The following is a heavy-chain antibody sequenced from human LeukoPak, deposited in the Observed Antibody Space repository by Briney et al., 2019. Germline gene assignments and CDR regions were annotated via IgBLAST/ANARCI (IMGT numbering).Heavy chain of an antibody. CDR3: ARGSSVRYDFWSGLTQRYYYYGMDV. CDR2: INHSGST. V-gene: IGHV4-34*01. J-gene: IGHJ6*02. CDR1: GGSFSGYY. D-gene: IGHD3-3*01. Sequence: SETLSLTCAVYGGSFSGYYWSWIRQPPGKGLEWIGEINHSGSTNYNPSLKSRVTISVDTSKNQFSLKLSSVTAADTAVYYCARGSSVRYDFWSGLTQRYYYYGMDVWGQGTTVTVSS.